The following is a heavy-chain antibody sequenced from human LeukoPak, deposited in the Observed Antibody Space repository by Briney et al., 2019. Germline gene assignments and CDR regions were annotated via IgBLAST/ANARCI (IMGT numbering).Heavy chain of an antibody. V-gene: IGHV3-30*02. CDR3: AKARKSSPDYFDY. CDR1: GFTFSSYG. J-gene: IGHJ4*02. Sequence: GSLRLSCAASGFTFSSYGMHWVRQAPGKGLEWVAFIRYDGSNKYYADSVKGRFTISRDNSKNTLYLQMNSLRAEDTAVYYCAKARKSSPDYFDYWGQGTLVTVSS. CDR2: IRYDGSNK. D-gene: IGHD6-13*01.